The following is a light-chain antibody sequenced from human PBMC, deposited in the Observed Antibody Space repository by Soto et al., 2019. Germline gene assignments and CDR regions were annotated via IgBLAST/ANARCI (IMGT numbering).Light chain of an antibody. CDR3: CSYAGSSTSGVV. Sequence: QSALTQPASVSGSPGQSITISCTGTSSDVGSYNLVSWYQQHPGKAPKLMIYEGSKRPSGVSNRFSGSKSGNTASLTISGLQAEDEAAYYCCSYAGSSTSGVVFGGGTKLTVL. V-gene: IGLV2-23*01. CDR1: SSDVGSYNL. J-gene: IGLJ2*01. CDR2: EGS.